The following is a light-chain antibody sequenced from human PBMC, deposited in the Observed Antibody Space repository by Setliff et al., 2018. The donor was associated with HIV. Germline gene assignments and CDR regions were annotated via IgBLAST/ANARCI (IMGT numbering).Light chain of an antibody. CDR2: DVI. Sequence: QSMLTQPASVSGTPGQSITISCTGSSSDIGTYDRVSWYQQRPDGGPRLIIYDVIHRPSGVPHRFSGSKSGNTASLTISGLQTEDEADYYCMSYLSTNSYVFGTGTKVTVL. V-gene: IGLV2-14*03. CDR1: SSDIGTYDR. CDR3: MSYLSTNSYV. J-gene: IGLJ1*01.